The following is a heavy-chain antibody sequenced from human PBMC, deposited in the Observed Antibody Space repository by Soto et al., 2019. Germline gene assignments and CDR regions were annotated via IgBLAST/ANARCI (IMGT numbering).Heavy chain of an antibody. D-gene: IGHD2-15*01. V-gene: IGHV1-69*12. CDR1: GGTFSSYA. CDR2: IIPIFGTA. Sequence: QVQLVQSGAEVKKPGSSVKVSCKASGGTFSSYAISWVRQAPGQGLEWMGGIIPIFGTANYAQKFQGRVTITADERTSTSYMELSRLRSENMAVYYCARVVTVVKSFHDWYFVLWGRGTLVTVSS. J-gene: IGHJ2*01. CDR3: ARVVTVVKSFHDWYFVL.